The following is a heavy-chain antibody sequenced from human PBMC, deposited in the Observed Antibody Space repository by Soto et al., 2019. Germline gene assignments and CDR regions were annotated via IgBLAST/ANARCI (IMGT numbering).Heavy chain of an antibody. J-gene: IGHJ3*02. V-gene: IGHV3-9*01. CDR2: ISWNSGSI. D-gene: IGHD6-19*01. Sequence: GGSLRLSCAASGFTFDDYAMHWVRQAPGKGLEWVSGISWNSGSIGYADSVKGRFTISRDNAKNSLYLQMNSLRAEDTALYYCAKAEVAGDAFDIWGQGTMVTVSS. CDR3: AKAEVAGDAFDI. CDR1: GFTFDDYA.